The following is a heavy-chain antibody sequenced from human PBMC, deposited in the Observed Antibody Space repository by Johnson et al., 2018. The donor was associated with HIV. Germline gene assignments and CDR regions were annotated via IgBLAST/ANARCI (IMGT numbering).Heavy chain of an antibody. V-gene: IGHV3-15*01. CDR3: RSWGSSGYYAPFYHDAFDI. CDR1: GFTFSNAW. CDR2: IKSKTDGGTT. J-gene: IGHJ3*02. D-gene: IGHD3-22*01. Sequence: VQLVESGGGLVKPGGSLRLSCAASGFTFSNAWMSWVRQAPGKGLEWVGRIKSKTDGGTTDYAAPVKGRFTISRDDSKNTQYLQMNSLKTEDTAVYYCRSWGSSGYYAPFYHDAFDIWGQGTMVTVSS.